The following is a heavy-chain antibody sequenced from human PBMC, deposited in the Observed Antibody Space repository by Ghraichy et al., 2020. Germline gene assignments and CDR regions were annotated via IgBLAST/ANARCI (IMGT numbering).Heavy chain of an antibody. V-gene: IGHV1-18*04. CDR1: GETFTSYG. CDR3: ASAWQRTYYYVSSGYYYYGDAFDI. J-gene: IGHJ3*02. D-gene: IGHD3-22*01. Sequence: ASVKVSCKASGETFTSYGNSWVRQAPGQGLEWMGWISAYNGNTNYAQKLQGRVTMTTDTSTSTAYMELRSLRSDDTAVYYCASAWQRTYYYVSSGYYYYGDAFDIWGQGTMVTGSS. CDR2: ISAYNGNT.